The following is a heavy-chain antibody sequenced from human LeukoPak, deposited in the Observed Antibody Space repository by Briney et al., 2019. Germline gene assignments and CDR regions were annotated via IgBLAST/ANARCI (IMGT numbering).Heavy chain of an antibody. D-gene: IGHD2-2*01. CDR1: GGSISSYY. J-gene: IGHJ4*02. Sequence: SETLSLTCTVSGGSISSYYWSWIRQPPGKGLEWIGYIYYSGSTNYNPSLKSRVTISVDTSKNQFSLKLSSVTAADTAVYYCARDNKVPAAAIYFDYWGQGTLVTVSS. CDR2: IYYSGST. CDR3: ARDNKVPAAAIYFDY. V-gene: IGHV4-59*12.